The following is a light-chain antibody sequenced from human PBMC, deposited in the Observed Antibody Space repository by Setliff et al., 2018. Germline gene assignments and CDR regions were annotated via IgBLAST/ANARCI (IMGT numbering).Light chain of an antibody. Sequence: QSALTQPPSASGSPGQSLTISCTGTSSDVGAYNLVSWYQHHPGKAPKLIIYEVTKRPSGVPDRFSGSKSGNTASLTVSGLQAEDEAEYYCSSYAASYNPYVFGTGTKVNVL. J-gene: IGLJ1*01. CDR3: SSYAASYNPYV. CDR1: SSDVGAYNL. V-gene: IGLV2-8*01. CDR2: EVT.